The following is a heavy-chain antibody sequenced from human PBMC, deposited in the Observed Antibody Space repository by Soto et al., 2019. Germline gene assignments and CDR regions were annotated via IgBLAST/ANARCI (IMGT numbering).Heavy chain of an antibody. J-gene: IGHJ4*02. D-gene: IGHD6-6*01. V-gene: IGHV1-2*04. CDR2: INPNSGGT. CDR3: ARRPTSNSSSYYFDY. Sequence: ASVKVSCKASGYTFTGYYMHWVRQAPGQGLEWMGWINPNSGGTNYAQKFQGWVTMTRDTSISTAYMELSRLRSDDTAVYYCARRPTSNSSSYYFDYWGQGTLVTVSS. CDR1: GYTFTGYY.